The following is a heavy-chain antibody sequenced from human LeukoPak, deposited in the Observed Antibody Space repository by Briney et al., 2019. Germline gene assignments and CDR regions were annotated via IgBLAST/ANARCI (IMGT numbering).Heavy chain of an antibody. D-gene: IGHD1-14*01. CDR1: GFTFSNYP. V-gene: IGHV3-64*01. CDR2: IIENGGNT. J-gene: IGHJ4*02. CDR3: AKEEPAGATDY. Sequence: GGSLRLSCAASGFTFSNYPMHWVRQAPGKGLESVSAIIENGGNTYYANSVRGRFTISRDNSKNTLYLQMGSLRAEDMAVYYCAKEEPAGATDYWGQGTLVTVSS.